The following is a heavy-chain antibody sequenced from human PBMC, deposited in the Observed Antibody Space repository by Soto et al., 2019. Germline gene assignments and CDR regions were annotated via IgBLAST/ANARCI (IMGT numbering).Heavy chain of an antibody. J-gene: IGHJ6*01. V-gene: IGHV3-30*18. Sequence: RGSLLLSCASSVFTFSIYVMPWVRQAPGKGLEWVAVISYDGSNKYYADSVKGRFTISRDNSKNTLYLQMKSLRAEDTAVYYCAKDQRQQLVHNYYGMDVWGQGTTVIVSS. D-gene: IGHD6-13*01. CDR3: AKDQRQQLVHNYYGMDV. CDR2: ISYDGSNK. CDR1: VFTFSIYV.